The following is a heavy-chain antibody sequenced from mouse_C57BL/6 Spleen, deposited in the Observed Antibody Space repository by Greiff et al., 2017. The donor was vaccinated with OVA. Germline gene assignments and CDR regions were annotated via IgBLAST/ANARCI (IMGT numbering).Heavy chain of an antibody. CDR1: GFTFSDYG. CDR2: ISSGSSTI. J-gene: IGHJ2*01. V-gene: IGHV5-17*01. Sequence: EVQVVESGGGLVKPGGSLKLSCAASGFTFSDYGMHWVRQAPEKGLEWVAYISSGSSTIYYADTVKGRFTISRDNAKNTLFLQMTSLRSEDTAMYYCASDGYYPLGYWGQGTTLTVSS. D-gene: IGHD2-3*01. CDR3: ASDGYYPLGY.